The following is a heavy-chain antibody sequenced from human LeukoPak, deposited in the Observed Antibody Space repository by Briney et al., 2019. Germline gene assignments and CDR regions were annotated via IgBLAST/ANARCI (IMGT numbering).Heavy chain of an antibody. V-gene: IGHV4-30-2*01. Sequence: SETLSLTCAVSGGSISSGGYSWSWIRQPPGKGLEWIGYIYHSGSTYYNPSLKSRVTISVDTSKNQFSLKLSSVTAADTAVYYCARARGYSYGYGYWGQGTLVTVSS. CDR1: GGSISSGGYS. CDR3: ARARGYSYGYGY. D-gene: IGHD5-18*01. CDR2: IYHSGST. J-gene: IGHJ4*02.